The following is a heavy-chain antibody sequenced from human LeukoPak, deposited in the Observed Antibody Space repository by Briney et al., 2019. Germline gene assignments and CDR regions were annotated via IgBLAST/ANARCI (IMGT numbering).Heavy chain of an antibody. J-gene: IGHJ5*02. V-gene: IGHV4-4*07. Sequence: SETLSLTCAVYGGSFSGYYWSWIRQPAGKGLEWIGRIYTSGSTNYNPSLKSRVTMSVDTSKNQFSLKLSSVTAADTAVYYCAREGVTIFGVVTRWFDPWGQGTLVTVSS. D-gene: IGHD3-3*01. CDR2: IYTSGST. CDR3: AREGVTIFGVVTRWFDP. CDR1: GGSFSGYY.